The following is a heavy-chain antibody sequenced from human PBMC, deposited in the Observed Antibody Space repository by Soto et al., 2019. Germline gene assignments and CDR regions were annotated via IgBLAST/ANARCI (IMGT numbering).Heavy chain of an antibody. V-gene: IGHV4-39*01. D-gene: IGHD2-15*01. CDR2: IYYSGST. CDR1: GGTISSSSYY. Sequence: QLQLQESGPELVKPSETLSLTCTVSGGTISSSSYYWGWIPQPPGKGLEWIGSIYYSGSTYYNPSLKSRVTISVDTSKNQFSLKLSSVTAADTAVYYCARHTPAISISDHWGQGTLVTVSS. CDR3: ARHTPAISISDH. J-gene: IGHJ4*02.